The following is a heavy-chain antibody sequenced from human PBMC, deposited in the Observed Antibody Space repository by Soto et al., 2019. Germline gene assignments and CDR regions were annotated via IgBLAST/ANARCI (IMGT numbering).Heavy chain of an antibody. J-gene: IGHJ5*02. Sequence: QVQLVQSGAEVKKPGSSVKVSRKASGGTFSSYAISWVRQAPGQGLEWMGGIIPIFGTANYAQKFQGRVTITADESTSTAYMELSSLRSEDTAVYYCASPRGQAYCGGDCYSGWFDPWGQGTLVTVSS. CDR2: IIPIFGTA. CDR1: GGTFSSYA. V-gene: IGHV1-69*01. CDR3: ASPRGQAYCGGDCYSGWFDP. D-gene: IGHD2-21*02.